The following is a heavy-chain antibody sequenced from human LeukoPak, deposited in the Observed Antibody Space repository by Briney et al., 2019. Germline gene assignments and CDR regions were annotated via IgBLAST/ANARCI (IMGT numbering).Heavy chain of an antibody. V-gene: IGHV3-48*02. Sequence: PGGSLRLSCAASGFTFSGYAMSWVRQAPGKGLEWVSYISSSSSTIYYADSVKGRFTIPRDNAKNSLYLQMNSLRDEDTAVYYCARQPGIAAAGTEDYWGQGTLVTVSS. CDR1: GFTFSGYA. CDR2: ISSSSSTI. D-gene: IGHD6-13*01. CDR3: ARQPGIAAAGTEDY. J-gene: IGHJ4*02.